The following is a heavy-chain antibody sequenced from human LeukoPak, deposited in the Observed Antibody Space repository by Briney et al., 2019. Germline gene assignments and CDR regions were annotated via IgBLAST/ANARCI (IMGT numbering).Heavy chain of an antibody. J-gene: IGHJ5*02. V-gene: IGHV4-31*03. CDR2: IYYSGIT. CDR3: ARASYDILTGYYKGWFDP. D-gene: IGHD3-9*01. CDR1: GGSISSGGYY. Sequence: SQTLSLTCTVSGGSISSGGYYWSWIRQHPGKGLEWIGCIYYSGITYYNPSLKSRVTISVDTSKNQFSLKLSSMTAADTAVYYCARASYDILTGYYKGWFDPWGQGTLVTVSS.